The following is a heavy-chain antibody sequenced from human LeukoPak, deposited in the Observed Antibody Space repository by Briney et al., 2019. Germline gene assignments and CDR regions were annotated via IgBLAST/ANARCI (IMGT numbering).Heavy chain of an antibody. Sequence: GGSLRLSCAASGFIFSSYGMHWVRQAPGKGLEWVAFIRYDGSNKYYADSLKGRFTISRDNSKNTLYLQMNSLRAEDTALYYCAKDLFRFGDILTPLPSDYWGQGTLVTVSS. D-gene: IGHD3-9*01. V-gene: IGHV3-30*02. CDR2: IRYDGSNK. CDR1: GFIFSSYG. CDR3: AKDLFRFGDILTPLPSDY. J-gene: IGHJ4*02.